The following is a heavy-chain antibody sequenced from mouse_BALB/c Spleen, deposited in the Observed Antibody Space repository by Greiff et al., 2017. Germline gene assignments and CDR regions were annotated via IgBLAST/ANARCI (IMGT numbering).Heavy chain of an antibody. Sequence: EVQRVESGGGLVQPGESLKLSCESNEYEFPSHDMSWVRKTPEKRLELVAAINSDGGSTYYPDTMERRFIISRDNTKKTLYLQMSSLRSEDTALYYCASIYYDYDWFAYWGQGTLVTVSA. CDR2: INSDGGST. CDR1: EYEFPSHD. D-gene: IGHD2-4*01. CDR3: ASIYYDYDWFAY. V-gene: IGHV5-2*01. J-gene: IGHJ3*01.